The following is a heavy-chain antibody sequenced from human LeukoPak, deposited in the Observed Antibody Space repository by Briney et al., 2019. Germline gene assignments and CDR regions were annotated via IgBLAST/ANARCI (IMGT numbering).Heavy chain of an antibody. Sequence: PSETLSLTCAVSGGSISSSNWWSWVRPPPGKGLEWIGEIYHSGSTNYNPSLKSRVTISVDKSKNQFSLKLSSVTAADTAVYYCARVGVYNTYYDILTGYACFDYWGQGTLVTVSS. D-gene: IGHD3-9*01. CDR3: ARVGVYNTYYDILTGYACFDY. CDR1: GGSISSSNW. CDR2: IYHSGST. V-gene: IGHV4-4*02. J-gene: IGHJ4*02.